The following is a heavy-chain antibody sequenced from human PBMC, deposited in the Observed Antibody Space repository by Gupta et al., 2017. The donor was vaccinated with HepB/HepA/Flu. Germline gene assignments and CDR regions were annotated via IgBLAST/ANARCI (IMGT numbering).Heavy chain of an antibody. J-gene: IGHJ4*02. CDR3: ARQITMVRGVIEY. D-gene: IGHD3-10*01. CDR2: IYYSGST. V-gene: IGHV4-39*01. Sequence: QLQLQESGPGLVRPSETLSLTCTVSGGSISSSSYYWGWIRQPPGKGLEWIGSIYYSGSTYYNPPLKSRVTISVDTSKNQFSLKLSSVHAADTAVYYCARQITMVRGVIEYWGQGTLVTVSS. CDR1: GGSISSSSYY.